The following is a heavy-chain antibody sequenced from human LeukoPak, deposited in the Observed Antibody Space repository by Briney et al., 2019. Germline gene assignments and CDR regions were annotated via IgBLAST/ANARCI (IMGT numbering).Heavy chain of an antibody. Sequence: GGSLRLSCAASGFTFSSYAMSWVRQAPGKGLEWVSAISGSDGSTYYADSVKGRFTISRDNSKNTLYLQMNSLRAEDTAVYYCAGQDIVVVVAATPYDNWFDPWGQGTLVTVSS. V-gene: IGHV3-23*01. CDR1: GFTFSSYA. J-gene: IGHJ5*02. D-gene: IGHD2-15*01. CDR2: ISGSDGST. CDR3: AGQDIVVVVAATPYDNWFDP.